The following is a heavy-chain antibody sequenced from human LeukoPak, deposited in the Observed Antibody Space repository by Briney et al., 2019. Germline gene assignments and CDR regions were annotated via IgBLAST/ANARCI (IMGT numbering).Heavy chain of an antibody. Sequence: QPGRSLRLSCAASGFTFSDYTMHWVRQAPGKGLEWVAVISYDGSQKYYADSVTGRFTISRDNSKNTVFLQMNSLRGEDTAAFFCARANSSSWHYFDDWGQGTLVTVSS. CDR1: GFTFSDYT. CDR3: ARANSSSWHYFDD. V-gene: IGHV3-30*04. D-gene: IGHD6-13*01. CDR2: ISYDGSQK. J-gene: IGHJ4*02.